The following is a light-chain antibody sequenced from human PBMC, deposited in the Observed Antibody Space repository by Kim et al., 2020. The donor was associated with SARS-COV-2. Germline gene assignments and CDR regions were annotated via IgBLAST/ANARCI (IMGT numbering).Light chain of an antibody. J-gene: IGLJ1*01. CDR3: QSYDSSLSGFV. Sequence: QRVTIACTGSSSNIGAGYDVHWYQQLPGTAPKLLIYGNSNRPSGVPDRFSGSKSGTSASLAITGLQAEDEADYYCQSYDSSLSGFVFGTGTKVTVL. V-gene: IGLV1-40*01. CDR1: SSNIGAGYD. CDR2: GNS.